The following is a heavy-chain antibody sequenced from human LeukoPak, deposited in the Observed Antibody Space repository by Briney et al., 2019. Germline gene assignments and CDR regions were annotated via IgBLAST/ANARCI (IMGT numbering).Heavy chain of an antibody. CDR1: GYTFAGYY. D-gene: IGHD3-10*01. CDR3: ARDGSGSYYGGSDY. Sequence: GASVKVSCKASGYTFAGYYMHWVRQAPGQGLEWMGWINPNSGGTNYAQKFQGRVTMTRDTSISTAYMELSRLRSDDTAVYYCARDGSGSYYGGSDYWGQGTLVTVSS. V-gene: IGHV1-2*02. CDR2: INPNSGGT. J-gene: IGHJ4*02.